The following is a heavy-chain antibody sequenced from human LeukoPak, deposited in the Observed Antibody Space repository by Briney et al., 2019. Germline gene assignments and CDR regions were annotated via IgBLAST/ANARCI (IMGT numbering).Heavy chain of an antibody. CDR2: INDNGRA. Sequence: SETLSLTCAVYGGSFSNYYWNWIRQPPGKGLEWLGEINDNGRANYNPSLMSRVTVSVDTSRNQFSLRLTSVTATDTAVYYCARRWNYGRNYYIDVWGKGATVSVSS. CDR1: GGSFSNYY. J-gene: IGHJ6*03. V-gene: IGHV4-34*01. D-gene: IGHD1-7*01. CDR3: ARRWNYGRNYYIDV.